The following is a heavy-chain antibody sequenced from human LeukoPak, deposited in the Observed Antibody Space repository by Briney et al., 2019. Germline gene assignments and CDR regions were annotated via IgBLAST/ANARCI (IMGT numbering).Heavy chain of an antibody. CDR2: INSDGSVT. Sequence: GGSLRLSCAASGFTFSSYWMHWVRRAPGKGLVWVSRINSDGSVTTYADSVKGRFTISRDNAKNTLYLQMNSLRAEETAVYYCVRGYGSGGYPLLWGQGALVTVSS. CDR1: GFTFSSYW. V-gene: IGHV3-74*01. J-gene: IGHJ4*02. D-gene: IGHD3-10*01. CDR3: VRGYGSGGYPLL.